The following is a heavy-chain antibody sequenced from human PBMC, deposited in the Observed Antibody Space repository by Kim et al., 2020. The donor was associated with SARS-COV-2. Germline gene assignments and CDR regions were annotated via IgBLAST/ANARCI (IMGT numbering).Heavy chain of an antibody. V-gene: IGHV4-31*03. Sequence: SETLSLTCTVSGGSISSGGYYWSWIRQHPGKGLEWIGYIYYSGSTYCNPSLKSRVTTSVDTSKNQFSLKLSSVTAADTAVYYCARVATVTTWYFDYWGQGTLVTVSS. D-gene: IGHD4-17*01. CDR2: IYYSGST. J-gene: IGHJ4*02. CDR1: GGSISSGGYY. CDR3: ARVATVTTWYFDY.